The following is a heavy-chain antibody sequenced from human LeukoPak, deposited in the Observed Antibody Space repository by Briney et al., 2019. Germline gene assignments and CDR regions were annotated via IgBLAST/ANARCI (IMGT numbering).Heavy chain of an antibody. D-gene: IGHD6-19*01. J-gene: IGHJ4*02. CDR3: AREVEQWLVRPELSDDY. V-gene: IGHV1-46*01. Sequence: GASVKVSCKASGYTFTSYYMHWVRQAPGQGLEWMGIINPSGGSTSYAQKFRGRVTMTRDTSTSTVYMELSSLTPEDPAVYYCAREVEQWLVRPELSDDYWGQGTLVTVSS. CDR2: INPSGGST. CDR1: GYTFTSYY.